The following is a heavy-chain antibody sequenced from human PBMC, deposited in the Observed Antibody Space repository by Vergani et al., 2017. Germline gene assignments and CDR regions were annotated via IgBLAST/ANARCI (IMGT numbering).Heavy chain of an antibody. CDR2: INPNSGGT. CDR3: ARDPTVRYFDWGLNAADY. V-gene: IGHV1-2*02. D-gene: IGHD3-9*01. Sequence: QVQLVQSGAEVKKPGASVKVSCKASGYTFTGYYMHWVRQAPGQGLEWMGWINPNSGGTNYAQKFQGRVTMTTDTSTSTAYMELRSLRSDDTAVYYCARDPTVRYFDWGLNAADYWGQGTLVTVSS. CDR1: GYTFTGYY. J-gene: IGHJ4*02.